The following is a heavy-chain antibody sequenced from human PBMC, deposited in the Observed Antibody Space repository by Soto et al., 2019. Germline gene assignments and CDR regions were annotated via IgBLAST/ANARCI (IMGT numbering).Heavy chain of an antibody. Sequence: EVQLVESGGGLVQPGGSLRLSCAASGFIVSGIFMTWVRQVPGKGPEWVSTLSSDDKTYYADSVRGRFTISRDSSKNTLFLQMNTLRAEDTAVYHCARDIFGGSYDFWHGGQGTLVTVSS. CDR2: LSSDDKT. V-gene: IGHV3-66*01. J-gene: IGHJ4*02. CDR3: ARDIFGGSYDFWH. D-gene: IGHD3-3*01. CDR1: GFIVSGIF.